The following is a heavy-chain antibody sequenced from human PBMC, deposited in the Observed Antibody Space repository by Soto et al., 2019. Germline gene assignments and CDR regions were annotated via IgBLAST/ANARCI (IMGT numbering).Heavy chain of an antibody. CDR2: INHSGSA. CDR3: ARRVTMLGVLIRQYYHAMDG. CDR1: GGSFSDYL. D-gene: IGHD3-3*01. V-gene: IGHV4-34*01. Sequence: SATLSLTCTVYGGSFSDYLWSWFRQPPGKGLEWIGDINHSGSANHNPSLKSRVTISVDTSKNRFSLELTSVTAADTSVYYCARRVTMLGVLIRQYYHAMDGWGQGTTVTLYS. J-gene: IGHJ6*02.